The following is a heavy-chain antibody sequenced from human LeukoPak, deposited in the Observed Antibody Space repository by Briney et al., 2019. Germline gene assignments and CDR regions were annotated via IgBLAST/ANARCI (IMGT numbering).Heavy chain of an antibody. J-gene: IGHJ4*02. CDR1: GFTFSNYG. D-gene: IGHD3-9*01. V-gene: IGHV3-23*01. CDR3: AKGRDILTGYLSALDY. CDR2: ISGSDGST. Sequence: GGTLRLSCAASGFTFSNYGMSWVRQAPGKGLEWVSDISGSDGSTYYADSVKGRFTISRDNSKNTLYLQMNSLGAEDTAVYYCAKGRDILTGYLSALDYRGQGTLVTVSP.